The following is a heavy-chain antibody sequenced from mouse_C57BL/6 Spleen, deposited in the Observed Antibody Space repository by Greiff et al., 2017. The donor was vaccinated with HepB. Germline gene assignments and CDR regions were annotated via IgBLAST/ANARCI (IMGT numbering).Heavy chain of an antibody. D-gene: IGHD1-1*01. V-gene: IGHV3-6*01. Sequence: EVQLQESGPGLVKPSQSLSLTCSVTGYSITSGYYWNWIRQFPGNKLEWMGYISYDGSNNYNPSLKNRISITRDTSKNQFFLKLNSVTTEDTATYYCARDDYYGSSSSFDYWGQGTTLTVSS. CDR3: ARDDYYGSSSSFDY. J-gene: IGHJ2*01. CDR2: ISYDGSN. CDR1: GYSITSGYY.